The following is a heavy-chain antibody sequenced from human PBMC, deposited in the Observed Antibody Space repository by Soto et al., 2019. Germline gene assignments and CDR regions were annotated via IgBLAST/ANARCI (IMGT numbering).Heavy chain of an antibody. J-gene: IGHJ6*02. CDR2: ISSSTSYT. D-gene: IGHD5-12*01. V-gene: IGHV3-11*06. CDR1: GFTCSDYY. Sequence: PGGSLRLSCAVSGFTCSDYYMSWIRQAPGKGLEWVSYISSSTSYTNYADSVKGRFTVSRDNSKNTMYLQMNSLRAEDTAMYYWARDNIGSSSGMDVWGQGTTVTVSS. CDR3: ARDNIGSSSGMDV.